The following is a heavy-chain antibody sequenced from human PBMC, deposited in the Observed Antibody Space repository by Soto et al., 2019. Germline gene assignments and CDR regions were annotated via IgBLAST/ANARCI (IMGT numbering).Heavy chain of an antibody. CDR2: IIPIFGTA. CDR3: ARDRGPSSGYYPYWFDP. D-gene: IGHD3-22*01. V-gene: IGHV1-69*13. Sequence: SVKVSCKASGYTFTSYYMHWVRQAPGQGLEWMGGIIPIFGTANYAQKFQARVTITADESTSTAYMELSSLRSEDTAVYYCARDRGPSSGYYPYWFDPWGQGTLVTVSS. CDR1: GYTFTSYY. J-gene: IGHJ5*02.